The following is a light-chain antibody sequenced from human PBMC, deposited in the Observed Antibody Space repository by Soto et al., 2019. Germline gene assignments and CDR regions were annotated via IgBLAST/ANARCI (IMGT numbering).Light chain of an antibody. J-gene: IGKJ4*01. V-gene: IGKV3-20*01. CDR3: QQYGSSPNT. CDR2: GAS. CDR1: QSVSSSY. Sequence: EIVLTQSPGTLSMSPGERATLSCRASQSVSSSYLAWYQQKPGQAPRLLIYGASSRATGIPDRFSGSGSGTDFTLTISRLEPEDLAMYYCQQYGSSPNTFGGGTKVEIK.